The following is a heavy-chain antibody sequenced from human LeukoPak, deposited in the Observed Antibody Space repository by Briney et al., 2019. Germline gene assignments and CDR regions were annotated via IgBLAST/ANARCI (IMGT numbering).Heavy chain of an antibody. V-gene: IGHV3-23*01. CDR2: ISGSGGSS. CDR1: GFTFSTYA. D-gene: IGHD4-17*01. Sequence: GGSLRLSCTASGFTFSTYAMSWVRQAPGKGLEWVSGISGSGGSSDYADSVKGRFTISRDNSKNTLYLQMNSLRAEDTAVYYCARPAYGDWGQGTLVTVSS. J-gene: IGHJ4*02. CDR3: ARPAYGD.